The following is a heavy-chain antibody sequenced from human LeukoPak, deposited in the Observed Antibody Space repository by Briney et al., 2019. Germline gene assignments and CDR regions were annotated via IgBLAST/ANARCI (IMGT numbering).Heavy chain of an antibody. D-gene: IGHD2-2*01. J-gene: IGHJ6*02. CDR1: GFTFDDYA. CDR2: ISWNSGSI. CDR3: AKAKGVVPAAIRPATYYYYYGMDV. Sequence: GGSLRLPCAASGFTFDDYAMHWVRQAPGKGLEWVSGISWNSGSIGYADSVKGRFTISRDNAKNSLYLQMNSLRAEDTALYYCAKAKGVVPAAIRPATYYYYYGMDVWGQGTTVTVSS. V-gene: IGHV3-9*01.